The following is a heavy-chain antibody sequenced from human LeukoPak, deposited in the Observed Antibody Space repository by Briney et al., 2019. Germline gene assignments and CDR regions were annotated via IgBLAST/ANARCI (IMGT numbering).Heavy chain of an antibody. V-gene: IGHV4-59*01. CDR3: ARVPRSYYYYYYMDV. CDR2: IYYSGGT. J-gene: IGHJ6*03. Sequence: SETLSLTCTVSGGSISSYYWSWIRQPPGKGLEWIGYIYYSGGTSYNPSLKSRVTMSADTSKNQFSLKLSSVTAADTAVYYCARVPRSYYYYYYMDVWGKGTTVTVSS. CDR1: GGSISSYY.